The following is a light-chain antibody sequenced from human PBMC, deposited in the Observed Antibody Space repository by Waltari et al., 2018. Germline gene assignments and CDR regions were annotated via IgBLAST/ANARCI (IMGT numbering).Light chain of an antibody. CDR2: DDR. J-gene: IGLJ2*01. CDR3: QVCDTSGDPLVV. V-gene: IGLV3-21*02. Sequence: SYVLTQAPSVSVAPGQTARITRGGTDIGSTIVNWYQQQPGQAPVLVLYDDRYRPSGIPDRFSGSNSGNPATLTGSRVEVGDEGDYFCQVCDTSGDPLVVFGGGTKLTVL. CDR1: DIGSTI.